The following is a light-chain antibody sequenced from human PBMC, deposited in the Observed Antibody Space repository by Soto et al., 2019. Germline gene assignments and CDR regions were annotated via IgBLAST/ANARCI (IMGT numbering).Light chain of an antibody. Sequence: QSVLTQPASVSGSPGQSITISCTGTSSDVGGYNYVSWYQQHPGKAPKLIIYDVTNRPSGVSNRFSGSKSGNTASLTISGLQAEDEADYYCSSYTSSITYVFGTWTKLNVL. J-gene: IGLJ1*01. CDR1: SSDVGGYNY. V-gene: IGLV2-14*01. CDR3: SSYTSSITYV. CDR2: DVT.